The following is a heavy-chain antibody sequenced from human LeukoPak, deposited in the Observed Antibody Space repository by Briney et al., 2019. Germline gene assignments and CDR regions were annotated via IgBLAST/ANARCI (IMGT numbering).Heavy chain of an antibody. D-gene: IGHD2-21*01. CDR3: ARRRVSVVSYYFDY. CDR1: GFTFDDYG. J-gene: IGHJ4*02. Sequence: PGGSLRLSCSASGFTFDDYGMSWVRQAPGKGLEWVSDINWNGGSTAYADSVKGRFTTSRDNAKNSLYLQLTILRAEDTAFYYCARRRVSVVSYYFDYWSQGALVTVSS. CDR2: INWNGGST. V-gene: IGHV3-20*04.